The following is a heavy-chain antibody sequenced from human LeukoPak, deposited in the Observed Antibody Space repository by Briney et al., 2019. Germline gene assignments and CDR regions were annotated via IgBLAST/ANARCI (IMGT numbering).Heavy chain of an antibody. CDR1: GFTFSSYA. J-gene: IGHJ4*02. Sequence: GGSLRLSCAASGFTFSSYAMHWVRQAPGKGLEWVAVISYDGSNKYYADSVKGRFTISRDNSKNTLYLQMNSLRAEDTAVYYCARVARGGYYFDYWGQGTLVVVSS. CDR3: ARVARGGYYFDY. V-gene: IGHV3-30*04. CDR2: ISYDGSNK. D-gene: IGHD2-15*01.